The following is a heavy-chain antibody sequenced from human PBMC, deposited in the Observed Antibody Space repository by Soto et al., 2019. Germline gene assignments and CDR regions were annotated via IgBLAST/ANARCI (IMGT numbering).Heavy chain of an antibody. CDR2: ISYDGSNK. CDR1: GFTFSSYG. Sequence: GGSLRLSCAASGFTFSSYGMHWVRQAPGKGLESVAVISYDGSNKYYADSVKGRFTISRDNSKNTLYLQMNSLRAEDTAVYYCAKESPEYYFDYWGQGTLVTVSS. V-gene: IGHV3-30*18. CDR3: AKESPEYYFDY. J-gene: IGHJ4*02. D-gene: IGHD6-6*01.